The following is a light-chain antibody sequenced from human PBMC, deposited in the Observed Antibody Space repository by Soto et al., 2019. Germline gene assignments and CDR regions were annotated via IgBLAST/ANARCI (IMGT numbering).Light chain of an antibody. J-gene: IGLJ1*01. Sequence: QLVLTQSPSASASLGASVKLTCTLSSGHSNYAIAWHQQQPEKGPRYLMKVNSDGSHRKGDGIPDRFSGSSSGAQRYLTISSLQSEGEADYYCQTWGTGIRVFGTGTKLTVL. CDR3: QTWGTGIRV. CDR1: SGHSNYA. V-gene: IGLV4-69*01. CDR2: VNSDGSH.